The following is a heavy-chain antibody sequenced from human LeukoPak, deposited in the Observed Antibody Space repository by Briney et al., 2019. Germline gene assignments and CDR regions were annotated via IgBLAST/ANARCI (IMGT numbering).Heavy chain of an antibody. CDR1: GFTFSGSA. CDR3: TSSFSSGWSTPRGYYYGMDV. V-gene: IGHV3-73*01. J-gene: IGHJ6*02. Sequence: GGSLRLSCAASGFTFSGSAMHWVRQASGKGLEWVGRIRSKANSYATAYAASVKGRFTISRDDSKNTAYLQMNSLKIEDTAVYYCTSSFSSGWSTPRGYYYGMDVWGQGTTVTVSS. CDR2: IRSKANSYAT. D-gene: IGHD6-19*01.